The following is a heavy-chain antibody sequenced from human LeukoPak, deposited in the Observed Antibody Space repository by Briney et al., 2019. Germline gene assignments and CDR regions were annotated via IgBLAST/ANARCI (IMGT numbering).Heavy chain of an antibody. D-gene: IGHD5-24*01. V-gene: IGHV3-66*04. J-gene: IGHJ4*02. CDR1: GFTVSSNY. Sequence: GGSLRLSCAASGFTVSSNYMSWVRQAPGKGLEWVSVIYSGGSTYYADSVKGRFTISRDNSKNTMYLQMNSLRAEDTAVYYCARRKEMATISGLVGYSFDYWGPGTLVTVSS. CDR3: ARRKEMATISGLVGYSFDY. CDR2: IYSGGST.